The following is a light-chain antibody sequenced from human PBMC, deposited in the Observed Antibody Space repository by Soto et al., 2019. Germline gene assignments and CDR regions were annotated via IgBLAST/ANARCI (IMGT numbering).Light chain of an antibody. J-gene: IGKJ4*01. V-gene: IGKV1-5*01. CDR2: DAS. CDR1: QSISSW. CDR3: QQYNSYPLT. Sequence: IQMTQSPSTLSASVGDRVTITCRASQSISSWLAWHQQKAGKAPRVLIYDASRLESGVPSRFSGSGSGTEFTLTINSLQPDDFATYYCQQYNSYPLTLGGGTKVDIK.